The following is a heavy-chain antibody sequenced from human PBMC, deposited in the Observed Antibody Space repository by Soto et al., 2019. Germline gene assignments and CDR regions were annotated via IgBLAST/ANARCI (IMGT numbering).Heavy chain of an antibody. Sequence: SETLSLTCTVSGGSISSYYWSWIRQPPGKGLEWIGYIYYSGSTNYNPSLKSRVTISVDTSKNQFSLKLSSVTAADTAVYYCARLAYAGSSWYDYWGQGTLVTVSS. V-gene: IGHV4-59*01. CDR1: GGSISSYY. CDR3: ARLAYAGSSWYDY. J-gene: IGHJ4*02. CDR2: IYYSGST. D-gene: IGHD6-13*01.